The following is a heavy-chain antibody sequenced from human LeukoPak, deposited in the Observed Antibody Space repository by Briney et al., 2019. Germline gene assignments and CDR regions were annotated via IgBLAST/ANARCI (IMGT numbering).Heavy chain of an antibody. Sequence: ASVKVSCKASRDTFTGYYMHWVRQAPGQGLEWVGLINPNSGGTNYSQKFQGRVTMTRDTSISTAYMELSRLRSDDTAVYHCARVLATGYTSGWYDYWGQGTLVTVSS. V-gene: IGHV1-2*02. CDR1: RDTFTGYY. CDR3: ARVLATGYTSGWYDY. J-gene: IGHJ4*02. D-gene: IGHD6-19*01. CDR2: INPNSGGT.